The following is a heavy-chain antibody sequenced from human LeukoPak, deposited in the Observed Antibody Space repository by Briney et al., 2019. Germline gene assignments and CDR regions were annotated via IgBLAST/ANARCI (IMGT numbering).Heavy chain of an antibody. CDR2: IIPILGIA. D-gene: IGHD2-21*01. Sequence: SVKVSCKASGGTFSSYAISWVRQAPGQGLEWMGRIIPILGIANYAQKFQGRVTITADKSTSTAYMELSSLRSEDTAVYYCARVPSSYCGGDYSGYWGQGTLVTVSS. J-gene: IGHJ4*02. V-gene: IGHV1-69*04. CDR1: GGTFSSYA. CDR3: ARVPSSYCGGDYSGY.